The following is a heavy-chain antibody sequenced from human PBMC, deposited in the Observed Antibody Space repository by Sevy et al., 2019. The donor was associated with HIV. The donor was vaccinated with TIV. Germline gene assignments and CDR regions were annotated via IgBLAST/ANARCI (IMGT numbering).Heavy chain of an antibody. J-gene: IGHJ4*02. D-gene: IGHD2-21*01. CDR2: FDRTDIT. CDR3: VRDERAIASHFDY. CDR1: GFTLSSYT. V-gene: IGHV3-48*02. Sequence: GESLKISCEASGFTLSSYTMNWVRQSPEKGLEWVATFDRTDITHYADSVKGRFIISRDTVKNSLFLQMNSLRDDDTAMYFCVRDERAIASHFDYWGRGTLVTVSS.